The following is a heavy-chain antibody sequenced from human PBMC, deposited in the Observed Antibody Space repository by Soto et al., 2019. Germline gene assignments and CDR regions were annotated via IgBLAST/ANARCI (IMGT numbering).Heavy chain of an antibody. CDR3: ARMSRSSWSNWFDP. CDR1: GGSLSSGNYF. D-gene: IGHD6-13*01. J-gene: IGHJ5*02. Sequence: QVQLQESGPGLVKPSQTLSLTCTVSGGSLSSGNYFWNWIRQHPGKGLEWIGYISYSGSTYYNPSRKSRLSLSVDTSKNQFSLKLSSVTAADTAVYYCARMSRSSWSNWFDPWGQGTLVTVSS. V-gene: IGHV4-31*03. CDR2: ISYSGST.